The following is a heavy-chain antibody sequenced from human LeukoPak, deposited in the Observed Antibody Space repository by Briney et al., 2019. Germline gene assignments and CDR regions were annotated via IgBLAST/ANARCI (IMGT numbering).Heavy chain of an antibody. CDR2: IKQDGSEK. J-gene: IGHJ5*02. D-gene: IGHD5-24*01. CDR3: ARARDLAP. V-gene: IGHV3-7*01. Sequence: GGSLRLSCAASGFTVSSNYMSWVRQAPGKGLEWVANIKQDGSEKYYVDSVKGRFTISRDNAKNSLYLQMNSLRAEDTAVYYCARARDLAPWGQGTLVTVSS. CDR1: GFTVSSNY.